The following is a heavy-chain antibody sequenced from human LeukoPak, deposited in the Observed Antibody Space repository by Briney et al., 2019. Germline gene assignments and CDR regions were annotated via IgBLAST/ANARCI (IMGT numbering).Heavy chain of an antibody. Sequence: PGGSLRLSCAASGFTFSSYGMHWVRQAPGKGLEWVSVISYDGSNEYYADSEKGRFTISRDNSRNTLYLQMNSLRVEDTAVYFCAKDSVYGSGSYYLADYWGQGTLVTVSS. CDR3: AKDSVYGSGSYYLADY. V-gene: IGHV3-30*18. J-gene: IGHJ4*02. CDR1: GFTFSSYG. CDR2: ISYDGSNE. D-gene: IGHD3-10*01.